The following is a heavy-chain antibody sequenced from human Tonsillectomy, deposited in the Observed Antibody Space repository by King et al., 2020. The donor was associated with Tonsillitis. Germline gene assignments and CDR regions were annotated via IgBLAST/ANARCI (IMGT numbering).Heavy chain of an antibody. Sequence: VQLVQSGGGLVKPGGSLRLSCAASGFTFSNAWMSWVRQAPGKGLEWVGRIKSKTDGGPTDYAAPVKGRFTISRDDSKNTLYLQMNSLKTEDTAVYYCTTGPSMITLGGIIAPFDYWGQGTLVTVSS. CDR2: IKSKTDGGPT. V-gene: IGHV3-15*01. CDR1: GFTFSNAW. J-gene: IGHJ4*02. D-gene: IGHD3-16*02. CDR3: TTGPSMITLGGIIAPFDY.